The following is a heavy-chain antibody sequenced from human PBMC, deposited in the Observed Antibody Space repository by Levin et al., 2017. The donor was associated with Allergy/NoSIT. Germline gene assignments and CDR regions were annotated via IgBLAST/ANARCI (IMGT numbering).Heavy chain of an antibody. D-gene: IGHD1-1*01. J-gene: IGHJ3*02. V-gene: IGHV3-48*01. CDR1: GFFFRSHS. CDR2: ISPSGDSI. Sequence: GGSLRLSCAASGFFFRSHSMHWVRQTPGKGLEWISFISPSGDSIYYADSVTGRFNISRDNAKNSLYLQMNSLRAEDTAVYYCVRESNDNHDFNAFNMWGQGAMVTVSS. CDR3: VRESNDNHDFNAFNM.